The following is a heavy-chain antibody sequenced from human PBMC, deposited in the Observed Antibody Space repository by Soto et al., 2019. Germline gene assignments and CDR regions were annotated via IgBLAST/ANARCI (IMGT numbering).Heavy chain of an antibody. D-gene: IGHD1-26*01. CDR1: GYTLSSYG. CDR3: ARDRVSGSYYGSVWFDP. Sequence: APGKVSWKASGYTLSSYGINWGRQAPGQSLEWMGWISAYNGNTNYAQKLQGRVTMTTDTSTSTAYMELRSLRSDDTAVYYCARDRVSGSYYGSVWFDPWGQGTLVTVSS. CDR2: ISAYNGNT. J-gene: IGHJ5*02. V-gene: IGHV1-18*01.